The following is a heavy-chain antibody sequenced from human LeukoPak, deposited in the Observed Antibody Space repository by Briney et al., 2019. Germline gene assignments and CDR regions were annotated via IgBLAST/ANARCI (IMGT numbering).Heavy chain of an antibody. J-gene: IGHJ4*02. CDR3: ASRCSGGSCYPTYYFDY. CDR1: GGSFSGYY. Sequence: SETLPLTCAVYGGSFSGYYWSWIRQPPGKGLEWIGEINHSGSTNYNPSLKSRVTISVDTSKNQFSLKLSSVTAADTAVYYCASRCSGGSCYPTYYFDYWGQGTLVTVSS. CDR2: INHSGST. V-gene: IGHV4-34*01. D-gene: IGHD2-15*01.